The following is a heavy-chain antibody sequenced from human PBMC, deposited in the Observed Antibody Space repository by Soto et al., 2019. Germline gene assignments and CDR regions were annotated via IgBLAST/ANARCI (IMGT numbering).Heavy chain of an antibody. CDR2: IDPNSGGT. Sequence: ASVKVSCKASGYTFTGYYMHWVRQAPGQGLEWMGWIDPNSGGTNYAQKFQGWVTMTRDTSISTAYMELSRLRSDDTAVYYCARGGFEGIFTGYFGYNLFHPWGQGTLVTVSS. D-gene: IGHD3-9*01. J-gene: IGHJ5*02. V-gene: IGHV1-2*04. CDR1: GYTFTGYY. CDR3: ARGGFEGIFTGYFGYNLFHP.